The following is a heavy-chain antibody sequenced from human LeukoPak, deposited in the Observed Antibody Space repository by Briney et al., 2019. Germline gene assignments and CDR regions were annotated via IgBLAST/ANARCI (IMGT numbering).Heavy chain of an antibody. D-gene: IGHD6-19*01. CDR1: GVTFNTYA. CDR2: TGGSDDST. V-gene: IGHV3-23*01. CDR3: ARGSGSGWPLDR. J-gene: IGHJ5*02. Sequence: GGSLRLSCAASGVTFNTYAMSWVRQAPGKGLEWVAVTGGSDDSTHYADSVKGRFTISRDNSKNSLYLQMNSLTAEDTAVYYCARGSGSGWPLDRWGQGTLVTVSS.